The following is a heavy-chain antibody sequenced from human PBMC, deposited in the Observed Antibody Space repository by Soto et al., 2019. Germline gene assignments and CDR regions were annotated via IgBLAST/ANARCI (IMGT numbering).Heavy chain of an antibody. CDR2: IRGRGGTT. Sequence: PGGPLRLPWAASGFTLSNYGMTWVRQAPGKGLQWVSTIRGRGGTTYYADSVKGRFTISRDDSRNTLYLQMNSLRVEDTAVYFCAKDVNYDMLAGYYYYWGHGTLVTVSS. D-gene: IGHD3-9*01. CDR3: AKDVNYDMLAGYYYY. V-gene: IGHV3-23*01. J-gene: IGHJ4*01. CDR1: GFTLSNYG.